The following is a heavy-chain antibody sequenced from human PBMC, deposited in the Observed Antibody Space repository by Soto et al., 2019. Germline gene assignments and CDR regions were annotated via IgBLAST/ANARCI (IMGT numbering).Heavy chain of an antibody. D-gene: IGHD5-18*01. CDR1: GYTFTGYY. V-gene: IGHV1-2*02. Sequence: ASVKVSCKASGYTFTGYYMHWVRQAPGQGLEWMGGIIPNIGRANYAQKFQGRVTMTTDKSTSTAYMELSSLRSEDTAVYYCASITQDTAMALFFDYWGQGTLVTV. CDR2: IIPNIGRA. J-gene: IGHJ4*02. CDR3: ASITQDTAMALFFDY.